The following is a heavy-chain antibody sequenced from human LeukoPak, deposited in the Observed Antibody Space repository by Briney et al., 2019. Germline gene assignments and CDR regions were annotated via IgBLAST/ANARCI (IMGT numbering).Heavy chain of an antibody. CDR3: ARGLDPSDY. Sequence: GGSLKLSWAASGFTFSSYEMNWVRQAPGEGLEWVSYISSSGSAIYYADSVKGRFTISRDNAKNSLFLQINSLRAEDTAVYYCARGLDPSDYWGQGTLVTVSS. V-gene: IGHV3-48*03. CDR1: GFTFSSYE. D-gene: IGHD1-1*01. J-gene: IGHJ4*02. CDR2: ISSSGSAI.